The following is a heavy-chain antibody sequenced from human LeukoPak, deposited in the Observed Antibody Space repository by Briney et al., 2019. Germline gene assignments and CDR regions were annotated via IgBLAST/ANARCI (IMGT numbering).Heavy chain of an antibody. V-gene: IGHV3-53*01. CDR1: GFTVSTNY. CDR3: AREYSGDYYYYYMDV. J-gene: IGHJ6*03. CDR2: IYSGGST. Sequence: PGGSLRLSCAASGFTVSTNYMSWVRQAPGKGLEWVSVIYSGGSTYYEDSVKGRFTISRDNAKNSLNLQMNSLRAEDTAVYYCAREYSGDYYYYYMDVWGKGTTVTVSS. D-gene: IGHD6-25*01.